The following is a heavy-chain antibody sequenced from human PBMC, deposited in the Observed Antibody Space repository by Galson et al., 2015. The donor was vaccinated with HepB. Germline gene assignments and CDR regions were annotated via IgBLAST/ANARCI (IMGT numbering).Heavy chain of an antibody. CDR1: GYSISSGYY. V-gene: IGHV4-38-2*02. CDR3: ARVTYYYDSSGYYHLVLSGAFDI. CDR2: IYHSGST. Sequence: LSLTCTVSGYSISSGYYWGWIRQPPGKGLEWIGSIYHSGSTYYNPSLKSRVTISVDTSKNQFSLKLSSVTAADTAVYYCARVTYYYDSSGYYHLVLSGAFDIWGQGTMVTVSS. J-gene: IGHJ3*02. D-gene: IGHD3-22*01.